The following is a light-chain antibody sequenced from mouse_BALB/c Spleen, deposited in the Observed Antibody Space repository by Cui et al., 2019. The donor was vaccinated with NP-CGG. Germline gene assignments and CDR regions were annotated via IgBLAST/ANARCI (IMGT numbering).Light chain of an antibody. J-gene: IGLJ1*01. CDR1: TGTVTTSNY. Sequence: QAVLTQESELTTSPGETVTLTCRSSTGTVTTSNYANWVREKPDHLFTGLIGGTNNRAPGVPARFSGSLIGDKAALTITGAQTKDEAMYFCALWYSNHWVFGGGTKLTVL. V-gene: IGLV1*01. CDR3: ALWYSNHWV. CDR2: GTN.